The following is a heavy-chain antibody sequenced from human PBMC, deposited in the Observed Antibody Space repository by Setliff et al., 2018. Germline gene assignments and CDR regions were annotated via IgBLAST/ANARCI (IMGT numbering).Heavy chain of an antibody. CDR2: INPHGSEK. V-gene: IGHV3-7*01. D-gene: IGHD3-10*01. J-gene: IGHJ4*02. CDR3: FGAGTCSY. Sequence: PGGSLRLSCTASGLSYTNDWVSWVRQAPGKGLEWLASINPHGSEKYYADSVKGRFTIYRDNAKNSLSLQMNNLRTEDTAVYYCFGAGTCSYWGQGTLVTVSS. CDR1: GLSYTNDW.